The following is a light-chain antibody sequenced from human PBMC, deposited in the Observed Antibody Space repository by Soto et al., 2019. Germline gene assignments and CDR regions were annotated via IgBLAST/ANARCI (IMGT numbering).Light chain of an antibody. CDR3: LQYGRSLWT. V-gene: IGKV3-20*01. CDR2: GAS. Sequence: EIVLTQSPGTMSLSPGERATLSCRASQSVSSSYLAWYQQKPGQAPRLLIYGASSRATGIPDRFSGSGSGTDFTLTISRLEPEDFAVYYCLQYGRSLWTFGQGTKVEIK. J-gene: IGKJ1*01. CDR1: QSVSSSY.